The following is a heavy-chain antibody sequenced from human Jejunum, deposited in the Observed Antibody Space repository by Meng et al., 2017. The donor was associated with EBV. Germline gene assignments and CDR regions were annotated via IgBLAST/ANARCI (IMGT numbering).Heavy chain of an antibody. V-gene: IGHV4-4*02. D-gene: IGHD1-26*01. CDR2: IFHIGTT. CDR3: ARDGGPSGSYAYWFDP. J-gene: IGHJ5*02. CDR1: GGSISSSNW. Sequence: QVQVHESGPGLVKPLGTVSPTWAVSGGSISSSNWWSWVRQPPGKGPEWIGEIFHIGTTNYNPTLKSRVTMSVDKSKNHFSLKLTSVTAADTAVYYCARDGGPSGSYAYWFDPWGQGTLVTVSS.